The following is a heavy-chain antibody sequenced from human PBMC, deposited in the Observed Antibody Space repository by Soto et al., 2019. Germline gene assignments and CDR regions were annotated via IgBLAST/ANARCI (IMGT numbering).Heavy chain of an antibody. D-gene: IGHD3-9*01. Sequence: TSETLSLTCAVYGGSFSGYYWSWIRQPPGKGLEWIGEINHSGSTNYNPSLKSRVTISVDTSKNQFSLKLSSVTAADTAVYYCARGIGTDDILTGYYSPSGYYYYYMDVWGKGTTVTVSS. J-gene: IGHJ6*03. V-gene: IGHV4-34*01. CDR2: INHSGST. CDR1: GGSFSGYY. CDR3: ARGIGTDDILTGYYSPSGYYYYYMDV.